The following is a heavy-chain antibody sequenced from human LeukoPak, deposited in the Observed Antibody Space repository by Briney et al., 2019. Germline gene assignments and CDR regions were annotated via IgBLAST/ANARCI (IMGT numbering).Heavy chain of an antibody. CDR3: ARDKGYAVDY. CDR1: GFTFSSYW. D-gene: IGHD5-12*01. J-gene: IGHJ4*02. Sequence: GGSLRLFCAASGFTFSSYWMHWVRQAPGKGLVWVSLVKSDGISTNYADSVKGRFTISRDNAKNTLYLQMNSLRADDTAVYYCARDKGYAVDYWGQGTLVTVSS. CDR2: VKSDGIST. V-gene: IGHV3-74*01.